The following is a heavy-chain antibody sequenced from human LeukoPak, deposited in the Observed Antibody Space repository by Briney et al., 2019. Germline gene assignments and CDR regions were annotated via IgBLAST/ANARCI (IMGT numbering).Heavy chain of an antibody. J-gene: IGHJ4*02. CDR1: GFTFSSYG. CDR3: AREPKDY. CDR2: VWYDGSNK. V-gene: IGHV3-33*01. Sequence: HPGRSLRLSCAASGFTFSSYGMHWVRQAPGKGLEWVAVVWYDGSNKYYADSVKGRFTISRDNSKNTLYLQTNSMRAEDTAVYYCAREPKDYWGQGTLVTVSS.